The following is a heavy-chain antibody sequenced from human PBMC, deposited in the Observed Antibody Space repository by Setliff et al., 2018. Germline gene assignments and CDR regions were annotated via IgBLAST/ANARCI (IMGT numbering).Heavy chain of an antibody. CDR1: GYSFTKYF. D-gene: IGHD3-9*01. CDR2: VFTATDDT. Sequence: ASVKVSCKTSGYSFTKYFLHWVRQAPGQGLEWMGRVFTATDDTQFRTEFQGRVSVTRDTSMSTTYMELSGLRSDGTAVYYCVRQDILTGYYAFDYWGQGTLVTVSS. V-gene: IGHV1-2*06. CDR3: VRQDILTGYYAFDY. J-gene: IGHJ4*02.